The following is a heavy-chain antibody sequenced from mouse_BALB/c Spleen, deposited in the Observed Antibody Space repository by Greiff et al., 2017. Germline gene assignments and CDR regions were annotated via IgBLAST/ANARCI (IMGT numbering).Heavy chain of an antibody. CDR2: ISSGGST. CDR3: ARGGYGYDWYFDV. Sequence: EVNLVESGGDLVKPGGSLKLSCAASGFTFSSYGMSWVRQTPDKRLEWVASISSGGSTYYPDSVKGRFTISRDNARNILYLQMSSLRSEDTAMYYCARGGYGYDWYFDVWGAGTTVTVSS. D-gene: IGHD2-2*01. V-gene: IGHV5-6-5*01. CDR1: GFTFSSYG. J-gene: IGHJ1*01.